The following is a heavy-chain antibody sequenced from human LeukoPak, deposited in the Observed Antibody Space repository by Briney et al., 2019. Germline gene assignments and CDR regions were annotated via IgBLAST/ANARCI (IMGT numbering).Heavy chain of an antibody. J-gene: IGHJ4*02. CDR3: AKDYYDSSGYYRFDY. CDR2: ISGSGGST. V-gene: IGHV3-23*01. D-gene: IGHD3-22*01. Sequence: GGSLRLSCAASGFTFSSYAMSWVRQAPGKGLEWVSAISGSGGSTYYADSVKGRFTISRDNSKNTLYPQMNSLRAEDTAVYYCAKDYYDSSGYYRFDYWGQGTLVTVSS. CDR1: GFTFSSYA.